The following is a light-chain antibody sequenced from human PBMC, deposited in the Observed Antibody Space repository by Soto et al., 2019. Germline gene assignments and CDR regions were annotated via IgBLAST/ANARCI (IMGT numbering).Light chain of an antibody. V-gene: IGKV3-20*01. Sequence: EIVLTQSPGTLSLSPGERATLSCRASQSVSSSYLAWYQQKPGQAPRLLIYGASSRATGIPDRFSGSGSGTEFTLTISRLEPEDFGVYYCQQYGSSPRVTFGGGTKVEIK. J-gene: IGKJ4*01. CDR3: QQYGSSPRVT. CDR1: QSVSSSY. CDR2: GAS.